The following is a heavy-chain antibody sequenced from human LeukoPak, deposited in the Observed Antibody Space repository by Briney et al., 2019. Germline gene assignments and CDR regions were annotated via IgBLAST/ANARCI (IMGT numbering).Heavy chain of an antibody. CDR3: ARDSNTDWYFDL. CDR2: ISYDGSSK. CDR1: GFTFSSYA. Sequence: GGSLRLSCAASGFTFSSYAMHWVRQAPGKGLEWVAVISYDGSSKYYADSVKGRFTISRDNSKNTLYLQMNSLRAEDTAVYYCARDSNTDWYFDLWGRGTLVTVSS. J-gene: IGHJ2*01. D-gene: IGHD2-8*02. V-gene: IGHV3-30-3*01.